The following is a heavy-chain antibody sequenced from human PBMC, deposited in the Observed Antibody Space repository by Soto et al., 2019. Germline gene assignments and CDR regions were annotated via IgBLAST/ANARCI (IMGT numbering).Heavy chain of an antibody. D-gene: IGHD1-20*01. CDR3: ARIPFSITGIADDY. CDR2: IYYSGST. Sequence: SETLSLTCTVSGGSISSSSYYWGWIRQPPGKGLEWIGSIYYSGSTYYNPSLKSRVTISVDTSKNQFSLKLSSVTAADTAVYYCARIPFSITGIADDYWGQGTLVTVSS. CDR1: GGSISSSSYY. V-gene: IGHV4-39*01. J-gene: IGHJ4*02.